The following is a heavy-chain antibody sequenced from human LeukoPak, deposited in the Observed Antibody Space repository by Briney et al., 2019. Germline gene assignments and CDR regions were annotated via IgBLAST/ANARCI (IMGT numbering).Heavy chain of an antibody. Sequence: ASVKVFCKASGYTFTSYAMNWVRQAPGQGLEWMGWINTNTGNPTYAQGFTGRFVFSLDASVSTAYLQISSLKAEDTAVYYCARGLVNRWWSGSYIPFDYWGQGTLVTVSS. CDR2: INTNTGNP. V-gene: IGHV7-4-1*02. D-gene: IGHD1-26*01. J-gene: IGHJ4*02. CDR1: GYTFTSYA. CDR3: ARGLVNRWWSGSYIPFDY.